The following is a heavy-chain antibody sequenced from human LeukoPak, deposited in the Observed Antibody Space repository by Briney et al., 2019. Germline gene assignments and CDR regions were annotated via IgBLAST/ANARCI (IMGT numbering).Heavy chain of an antibody. D-gene: IGHD3-22*01. Sequence: QPGGSLRLSCTASGFSFSSYWMSWVRQAPGKGLEWVANIKQDGGEKYYVDSVKGRFTISRDNAENSLFLQMNSLRAEDTAVYYCARVLRDYDSRAYDAFDIWGQGTMVTVSS. CDR1: GFSFSSYW. CDR3: ARVLRDYDSRAYDAFDI. V-gene: IGHV3-7*01. J-gene: IGHJ3*02. CDR2: IKQDGGEK.